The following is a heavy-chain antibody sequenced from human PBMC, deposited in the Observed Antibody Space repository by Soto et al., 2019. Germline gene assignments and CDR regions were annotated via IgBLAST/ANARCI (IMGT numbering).Heavy chain of an antibody. J-gene: IGHJ3*02. Sequence: AEPLKISCKGSGYSFTSYWISWVRQMPGKGLEWMGRIDPSHSYTNYSPSFHGHVTISADKSISTAYLQWSSLKASDTAMYYCARPYYYDSSGSVDAFDIWGQGTMVTVSS. CDR1: GYSFTSYW. CDR2: IDPSHSYT. D-gene: IGHD3-22*01. CDR3: ARPYYYDSSGSVDAFDI. V-gene: IGHV5-10-1*01.